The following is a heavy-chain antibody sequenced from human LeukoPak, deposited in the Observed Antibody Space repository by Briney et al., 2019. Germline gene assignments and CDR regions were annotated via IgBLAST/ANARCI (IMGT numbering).Heavy chain of an antibody. V-gene: IGHV3-48*01. CDR2: IRSSSNAV. J-gene: IGHJ6*02. D-gene: IGHD3-3*01. CDR1: GFTFSSYS. CDR3: ARDTLNYDFWSGDYYYYGMDV. Sequence: GGSLRLACAASGFTFSSYSLSWVRQAPGKGLEWVSYIRSSSNAVYYADSVKGRFTISRDNSKNTLYLQMNSLRAEDTAVYYCARDTLNYDFWSGDYYYYGMDVWGQGTTVTVSS.